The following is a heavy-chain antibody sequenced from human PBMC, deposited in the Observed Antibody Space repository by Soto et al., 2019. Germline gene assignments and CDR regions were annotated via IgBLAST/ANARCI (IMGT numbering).Heavy chain of an antibody. J-gene: IGHJ6*02. CDR2: IDPADSYI. CDR3: AREYFYGSGSYSGDGLDV. V-gene: IGHV5-10-1*01. D-gene: IGHD3-10*01. CDR1: GYSFTNYW. Sequence: EVQLVQSGAEVKKPGESLRISCKASGYSFTNYWITWVRQMPGNGLEWMARIDPADSYINYSPALQGHVTISVDKYTSTAYLQWSSLKASDTAMYYCAREYFYGSGSYSGDGLDVWGQGTTVIVSS.